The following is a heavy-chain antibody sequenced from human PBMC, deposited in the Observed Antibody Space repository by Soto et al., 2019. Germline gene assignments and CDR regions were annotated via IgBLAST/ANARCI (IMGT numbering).Heavy chain of an antibody. J-gene: IGHJ6*02. CDR1: GGTFSSYA. V-gene: IGHV1-69*13. Sequence: VASVKVSWKASGGTFSSYAISWVRQAPGQGLEWMGGIIPIFGTANYAQKSQGRVTITADESTSTAYMELSSLRSEDTAVYYCARNRRVIDLGRSGMDVWGPGTTATVAS. CDR3: ARNRRVIDLGRSGMDV. CDR2: IIPIFGTA. D-gene: IGHD3-9*01.